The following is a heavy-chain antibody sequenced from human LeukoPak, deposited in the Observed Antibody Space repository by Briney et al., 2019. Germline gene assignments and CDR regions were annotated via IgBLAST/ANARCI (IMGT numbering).Heavy chain of an antibody. CDR1: GFTFSSYA. V-gene: IGHV3-23*01. CDR3: AKSRPRIAVAGIRVYFDY. J-gene: IGHJ4*02. CDR2: ISGRGGST. D-gene: IGHD6-19*01. Sequence: GGSLRLSCAASGFTFSSYAMNWVRQAPGKGLEWVSSISGRGGSTNYADSVKGRFTISRDNSKNTLYLQMNSLRAEDTAVYYCAKSRPRIAVAGIRVYFDYWGQGTLVTVSS.